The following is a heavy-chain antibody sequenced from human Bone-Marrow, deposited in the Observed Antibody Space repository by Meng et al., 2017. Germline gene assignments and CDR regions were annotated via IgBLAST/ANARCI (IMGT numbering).Heavy chain of an antibody. CDR3: ARVVYSGSRVAFYYFDY. CDR1: CGSTSSGGDY. J-gene: IGHJ4*02. Sequence: RLSGRGRDTVDTQQTSYPTSTVSCGSTSSGGDYGGWIRQHAGEGVVWIWYMHAGGTTSYNPSLKSLVTISVDTSKNQFSLQMSSVTAADTAVYYCARVVYSGSRVAFYYFDYWGQGTLVTASS. CDR2: MHAGGTT. D-gene: IGHD1-26*01. V-gene: IGHV4-31*01.